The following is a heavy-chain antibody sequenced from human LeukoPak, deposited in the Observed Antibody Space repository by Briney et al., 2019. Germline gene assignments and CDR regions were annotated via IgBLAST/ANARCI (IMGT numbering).Heavy chain of an antibody. CDR1: GFTFSTYT. CDR3: ARDGASGYDSYPFDY. D-gene: IGHD5-12*01. CDR2: INSDGSST. Sequence: PGGSLRLSCAASGFTFSTYTMNWVRQAPGKGLVWVSRINSDGSSTRYADSVKGRFTISRDNAKNTLYLQMNSLRAEDTAVYYCARDGASGYDSYPFDYWGQGTLVTVSS. V-gene: IGHV3-74*01. J-gene: IGHJ4*02.